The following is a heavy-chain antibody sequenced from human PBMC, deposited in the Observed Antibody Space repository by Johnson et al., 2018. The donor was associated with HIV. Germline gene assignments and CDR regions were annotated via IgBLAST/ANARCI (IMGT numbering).Heavy chain of an antibody. J-gene: IGHJ3*02. Sequence: QVQLVESGGGLVKPGGSLRLSCAASGFTFSDYYMSWIRQAPGKGLEWVSYISSSGSTIYYADSVKGRFTISRDNSKNTLYLQMNRLNAEDTSLYDCARGGLGYQNIHDPFDIWGQGTMVTVSS. D-gene: IGHD3-16*02. CDR2: ISSSGSTI. CDR1: GFTFSDYY. CDR3: ARGGLGYQNIHDPFDI. V-gene: IGHV3-11*01.